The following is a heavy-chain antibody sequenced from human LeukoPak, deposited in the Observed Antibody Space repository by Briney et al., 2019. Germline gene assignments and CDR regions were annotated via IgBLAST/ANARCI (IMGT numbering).Heavy chain of an antibody. CDR1: GGSISSYY. J-gene: IGHJ5*02. CDR2: IYYSGST. Sequence: SETLSLTCTVSGGSISSYYWSWIRQPPGKGLEWIGYIYYSGSTNYNPSLKSRVTISVDTSKNQFSLKLSSVTAADTAVCYCARGDSSRAHWFDPWGQGTLVTVSS. D-gene: IGHD6-13*01. CDR3: ARGDSSRAHWFDP. V-gene: IGHV4-59*08.